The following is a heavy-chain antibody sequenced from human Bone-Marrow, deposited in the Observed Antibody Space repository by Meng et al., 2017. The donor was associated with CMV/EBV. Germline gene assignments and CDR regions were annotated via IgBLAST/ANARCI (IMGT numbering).Heavy chain of an antibody. CDR2: ILHDGNNK. CDR3: AKQYSSSALYDY. D-gene: IGHD6-6*01. CDR1: GFTFSSYG. Sequence: GESLKISCAASGFTFSSYGMHWVRQAPGRGPEWVAVILHDGNNKYYADSVKGRFSMSRDNSRNMFFLQMNSLRAEDTAVYYCAKQYSSSALYDYWGQGTLVTVSS. V-gene: IGHV3-33*06. J-gene: IGHJ4*02.